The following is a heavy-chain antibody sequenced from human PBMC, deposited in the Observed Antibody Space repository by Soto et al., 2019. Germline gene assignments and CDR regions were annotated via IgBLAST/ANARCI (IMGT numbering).Heavy chain of an antibody. V-gene: IGHV1-46*03. J-gene: IGHJ4*02. CDR3: ARSIRPYSSGWYISY. D-gene: IGHD6-19*01. CDR2: INPSGGST. Sequence: GASVKVSCKASGYTFTSYYMHWVRQAPGQGLEWMGIINPSGGSTSYAQKFQGRVTMTRDTSTSTVYMELSSLRSEDTAVYYCARSIRPYSSGWYISYWGQGTLVTVPQ. CDR1: GYTFTSYY.